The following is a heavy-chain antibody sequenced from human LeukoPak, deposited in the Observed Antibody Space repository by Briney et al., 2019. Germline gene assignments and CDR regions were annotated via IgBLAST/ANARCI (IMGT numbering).Heavy chain of an antibody. J-gene: IGHJ4*02. D-gene: IGHD5-24*01. CDR3: AKDPSGATFYFDY. CDR1: GFTFSNYA. Sequence: GGSLRLSCAASGFTFSNYAMTWVRQAPGRGLEWVSSISNSGDITNYADSVKGRFSISRVDSKNTLFLHMNSLRGEDTAVYYCAKDPSGATFYFDYWGQGTLVTVSS. CDR2: ISNSGDIT. V-gene: IGHV3-23*01.